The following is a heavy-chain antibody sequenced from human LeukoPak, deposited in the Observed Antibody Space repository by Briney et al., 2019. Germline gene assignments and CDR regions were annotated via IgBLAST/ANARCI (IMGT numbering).Heavy chain of an antibody. CDR3: ARDRTYGGNSGFDY. Sequence: SETLSLTCSVSGGSISSYYWSWIRQPAGKGLEWIGRIYSSGSSSYNPSLKSRVTMSVDTSKNQFSLNLTSVTAADTAVYYCARDRTYGGNSGFDYWGQGTLATVSS. D-gene: IGHD4-23*01. CDR1: GGSISSYY. V-gene: IGHV4-4*07. J-gene: IGHJ4*02. CDR2: IYSSGSS.